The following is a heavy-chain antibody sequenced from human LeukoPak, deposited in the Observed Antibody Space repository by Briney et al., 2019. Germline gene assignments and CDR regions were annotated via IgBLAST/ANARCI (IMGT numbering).Heavy chain of an antibody. V-gene: IGHV4-38-2*02. CDR2: IYHSGST. D-gene: IGHD6-19*01. Sequence: PSEALSLTCTVSGYSISSGYYWGWIRQPPGKGLEWIGSIYHSGSTYYNPSLKSRVTISVDTSKNQFSLKLSSVTAADTAVYYCARVTTAGSYYMDVWGTGTTVIVSS. J-gene: IGHJ6*03. CDR3: ARVTTAGSYYMDV. CDR1: GYSISSGYY.